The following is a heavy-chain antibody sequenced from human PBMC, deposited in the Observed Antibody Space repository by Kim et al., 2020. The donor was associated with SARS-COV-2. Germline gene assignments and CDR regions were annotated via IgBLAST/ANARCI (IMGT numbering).Heavy chain of an antibody. Sequence: GGSLRLSCAASGFTFSSYDMHWVRQATGKGLEWVSAIGTAGDTYYPGSVKGRFTISRENAKNSLYLQMNSLRAGDTAVYYCARGGLRYFDWLKLGGGMDVWGQGTTVTVSS. CDR1: GFTFSSYD. J-gene: IGHJ6*02. CDR2: IGTAGDT. D-gene: IGHD3-9*01. V-gene: IGHV3-13*04. CDR3: ARGGLRYFDWLKLGGGMDV.